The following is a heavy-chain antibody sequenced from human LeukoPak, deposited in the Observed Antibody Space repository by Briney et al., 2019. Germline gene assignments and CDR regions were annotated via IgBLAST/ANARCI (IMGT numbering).Heavy chain of an antibody. V-gene: IGHV4-30-4*08. CDR1: GGSISSGDHY. J-gene: IGHJ4*02. Sequence: SQTLSLTCNVSGGSISSGDHYWSWIRQPPGKGLEWIGEINHSGSTNYNPSLKSRVTISVDTSKNQFSLKLSSVTAADTAVYYCARLRGQWPVRYFDYWGQGTLVTVSS. CDR2: INHSGST. CDR3: ARLRGQWPVRYFDY. D-gene: IGHD6-19*01.